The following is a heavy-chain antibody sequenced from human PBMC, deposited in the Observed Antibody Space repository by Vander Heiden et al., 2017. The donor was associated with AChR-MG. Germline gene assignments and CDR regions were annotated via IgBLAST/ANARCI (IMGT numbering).Heavy chain of an antibody. Sequence: QVQLVQSGAEVKKPGSSVKVSCKASGGTFSSSAISGVRQAPGRGLEWMGGIIPIFGTANYAQKLQGRVTITADESTSAAYMKLSSLRSEDTAVYYCARDPITIFGVLQYYYYGMDVWGQGTTVTVSS. CDR3: ARDPITIFGVLQYYYYGMDV. CDR1: GGTFSSSA. V-gene: IGHV1-69*01. J-gene: IGHJ6*02. CDR2: IIPIFGTA. D-gene: IGHD3-3*01.